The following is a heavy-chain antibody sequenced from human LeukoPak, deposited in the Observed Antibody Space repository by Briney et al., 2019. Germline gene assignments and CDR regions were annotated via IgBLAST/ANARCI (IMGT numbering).Heavy chain of an antibody. Sequence: GGSLRLSCAASGFTFSSYAMSWVRQAPGKRLEWVSAISGSGSSTYYADSVKGRFTISRDNSKNTLYLQMNSLRAEDTALYYCAKRDGYNSNPLKDWGQGTLVTVSS. CDR2: ISGSGSST. CDR3: AKRDGYNSNPLKD. CDR1: GFTFSSYA. V-gene: IGHV3-23*01. D-gene: IGHD5-24*01. J-gene: IGHJ4*02.